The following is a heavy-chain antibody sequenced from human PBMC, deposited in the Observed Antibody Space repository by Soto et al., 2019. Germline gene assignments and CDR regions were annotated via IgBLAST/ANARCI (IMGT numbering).Heavy chain of an antibody. Sequence: QVQLVQSGAEVKKPGASVKVSCKASQYSFTKYCVHCVRQAPGPGLEWMGIINPSGGSTNYAQRSQGRDTMTRESPTSTSYVERRSLRSGISAAYYCAGALYDTDSLPVGAEPRSYAMGVWGPGTRVTVSS. CDR3: AGALYDTDSLPVGAEPRSYAMGV. CDR2: INPSGGST. CDR1: QYSFTKYC. V-gene: IGHV1-46*01. D-gene: IGHD3-22*01. J-gene: IGHJ6*02.